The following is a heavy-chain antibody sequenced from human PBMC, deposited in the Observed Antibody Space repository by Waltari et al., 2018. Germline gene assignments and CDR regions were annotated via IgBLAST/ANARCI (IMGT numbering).Heavy chain of an antibody. CDR3: ARVGLVGATDY. J-gene: IGHJ4*02. CDR2: IKQDGSEK. V-gene: IGHV3-7*01. D-gene: IGHD1-26*01. Sequence: EVQLVESGGGLVQPGGSLRLSCAASGFTFSSYWMSWVRQAPGKGLELVANIKQDGSEKYYVDSVKGRFTISRDNAKNSLYLQMNSLRAEDTAVYYCARVGLVGATDYWGQGTLVTVSS. CDR1: GFTFSSYW.